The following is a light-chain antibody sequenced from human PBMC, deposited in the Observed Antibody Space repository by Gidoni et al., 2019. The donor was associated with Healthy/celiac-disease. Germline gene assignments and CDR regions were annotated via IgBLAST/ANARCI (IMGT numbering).Light chain of an antibody. CDR2: EVS. V-gene: IGLV2-14*01. Sequence: QSALTQPASVSGSPGQSITISCTGTSSDVGGYNYVSWYQQHPGKAPKLMIYEVSNRPSGFSNRFSGSKSGNTASLTISGLQAEDEADYYCSSYTSSSTLVGWVFGGGTKLTVL. CDR1: SSDVGGYNY. J-gene: IGLJ3*02. CDR3: SSYTSSSTLVGWV.